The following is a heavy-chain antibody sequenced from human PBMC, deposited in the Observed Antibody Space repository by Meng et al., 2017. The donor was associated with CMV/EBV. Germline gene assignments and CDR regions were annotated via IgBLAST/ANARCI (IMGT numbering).Heavy chain of an antibody. CDR2: ISSSSSYT. J-gene: IGHJ4*02. Sequence: LLGVGGGLVSPGGSLRLSCAASGFTFSDYYMSWIRQAPGKGLEWVSYISSSSSYTNYADSVKGRFTISRDNAKNSLYLQMNSLRAEDTAVYYCARDRTGYPFDYWGQGTLVTVSS. V-gene: IGHV3-11*05. CDR1: GFTFSDYY. CDR3: ARDRTGYPFDY. D-gene: IGHD3/OR15-3a*01.